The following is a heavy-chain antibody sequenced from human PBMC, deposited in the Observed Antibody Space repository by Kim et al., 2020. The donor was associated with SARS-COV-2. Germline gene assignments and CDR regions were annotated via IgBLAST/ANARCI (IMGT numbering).Heavy chain of an antibody. CDR2: ISYDGSNK. CDR1: GFTFSSYG. Sequence: GGSLRLSCAASGFTFSSYGMHWVRQAPGKGLEWVAVISYDGSNKYYADSVKGRFTISRDNSKNTLYLQMNSLRAEDTAVYYCARDPAPVGEDTAMVTPPGYWGQGTLVTVSS. V-gene: IGHV3-33*05. J-gene: IGHJ4*02. D-gene: IGHD5-18*01. CDR3: ARDPAPVGEDTAMVTPPGY.